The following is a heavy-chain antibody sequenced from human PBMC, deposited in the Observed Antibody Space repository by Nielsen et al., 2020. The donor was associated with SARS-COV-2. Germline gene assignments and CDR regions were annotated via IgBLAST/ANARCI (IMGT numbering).Heavy chain of an antibody. D-gene: IGHD3-9*01. CDR3: ATTGGTGDILTGYYSKYYYGMDV. Sequence: SVKVSCKASGGTFSSYAISWVRQAPGQGLEWMGGIIPIFGTANYAQKFQGRVTITADESTSTAYMELSSLRSEDTAVYYCATTGGTGDILTGYYSKYYYGMDVWGQGTTVTVSS. CDR1: GGTFSSYA. CDR2: IIPIFGTA. J-gene: IGHJ6*02. V-gene: IGHV1-69*13.